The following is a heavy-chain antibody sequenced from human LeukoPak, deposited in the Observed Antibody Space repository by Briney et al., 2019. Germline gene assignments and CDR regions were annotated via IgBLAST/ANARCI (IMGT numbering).Heavy chain of an antibody. J-gene: IGHJ4*02. CDR2: ISSTGNT. CDR3: ARLHWGSGGSGSFDF. CDR1: GGSISSISYD. D-gene: IGHD7-27*01. V-gene: IGHV4-39*02. Sequence: SETLSLTCTVSGGSISSISYDWGWIRQPPGKGLEWIGIISSTGNTYYSPSLKSRLAISVDTSKNHFSLKLTSVAAADTAVFYCARLHWGSGGSGSFDFWGQGTLVTVSS.